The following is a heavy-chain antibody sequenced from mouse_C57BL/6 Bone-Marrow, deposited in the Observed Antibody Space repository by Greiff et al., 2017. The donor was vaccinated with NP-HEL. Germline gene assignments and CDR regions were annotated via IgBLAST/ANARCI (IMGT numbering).Heavy chain of an antibody. Sequence: QVQLKESDAELVTPGASVKISCKVSGYTFTDYTIHWMKQRPEQGLEWIGYIYPRDGSTKYNEKFKGKATLTADKSSSTAYMQFNSLTSEVSAVYFCARWDLTESWFAYWDQGTLVTVSA. V-gene: IGHV1-78*01. D-gene: IGHD4-1*01. J-gene: IGHJ3*01. CDR3: ARWDLTESWFAY. CDR1: GYTFTDYT. CDR2: IYPRDGST.